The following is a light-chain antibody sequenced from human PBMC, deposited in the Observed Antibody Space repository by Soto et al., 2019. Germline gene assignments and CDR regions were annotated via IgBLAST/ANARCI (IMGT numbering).Light chain of an antibody. Sequence: EIGMTQYPATLSVSPGERATLSCRASQSVSSNLAWYQQKPGQAPRLLIYGASTRATGIPARFSGSGSGTEFTLTISSLQSEYFAVYYCQQYNNWPLTFGGGTKVEIK. CDR3: QQYNNWPLT. CDR2: GAS. V-gene: IGKV3-15*01. CDR1: QSVSSN. J-gene: IGKJ4*01.